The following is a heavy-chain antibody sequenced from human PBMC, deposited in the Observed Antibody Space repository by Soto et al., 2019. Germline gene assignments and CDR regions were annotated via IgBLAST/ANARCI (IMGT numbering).Heavy chain of an antibody. CDR3: ANDYHSTGWDAAFAY. CDR2: VYHTGST. Sequence: QVQLQESGPGLVKPSETLSLTCTISGGSISDYYWSWVRQSPGKGLEWIGYVYHTGSTNYKPSLKTQVAISVDTSSNQYSLLLYSVTAAATAVYYCANDYHSTGWDAAFAYWCQGTLVTVSS. V-gene: IGHV4-59*13. CDR1: GGSISDYY. D-gene: IGHD6-19*01. J-gene: IGHJ4*02.